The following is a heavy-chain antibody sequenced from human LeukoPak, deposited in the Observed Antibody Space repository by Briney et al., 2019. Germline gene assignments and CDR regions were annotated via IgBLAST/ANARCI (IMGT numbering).Heavy chain of an antibody. Sequence: SETLSLTCAVSGYSISSGYYWGWIRQPPGKGLEWIGSIYHSGSTYYNPSLKSRVTISVDTSKNQFPLKLSSVTAADTAVYYCASFVIVPAATGGWFDPWGQGTLVTVSS. CDR3: ASFVIVPAATGGWFDP. CDR2: IYHSGST. CDR1: GYSISSGYY. D-gene: IGHD2-2*01. J-gene: IGHJ5*02. V-gene: IGHV4-38-2*01.